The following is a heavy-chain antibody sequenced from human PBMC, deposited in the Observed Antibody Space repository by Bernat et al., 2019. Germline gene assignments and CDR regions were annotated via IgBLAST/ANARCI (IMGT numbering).Heavy chain of an antibody. CDR2: TYYRSKWYN. CDR1: GDSVSSNSGT. D-gene: IGHD3-22*01. Sequence: QVQLQQSGPGLVKPSQTLSLTCAISGDSVSSNSGTWSWIRQSPSRGLEWLGRTYYRSKWYNEYAVSVKSRITLNPDTSKNQFSLLLNSVTPEDTAVYYCSRASYDSLIFAFDMWGQGTVVSVSS. CDR3: SRASYDSLIFAFDM. J-gene: IGHJ3*02. V-gene: IGHV6-1*01.